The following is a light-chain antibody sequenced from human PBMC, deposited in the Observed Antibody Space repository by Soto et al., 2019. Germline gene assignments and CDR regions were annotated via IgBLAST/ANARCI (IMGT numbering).Light chain of an antibody. CDR2: AAS. Sequence: AIQMTQSPSSLSASVGDRVTLTCRASQDIRNDLGWYQQKPGMAPRFLIYAASNLQSGVPSRFSGSGSGTDFTLTISCLQSEDFATYYCQQYYSYPRTFGQGTKLEIK. CDR3: QQYYSYPRT. CDR1: QDIRND. J-gene: IGKJ2*02. V-gene: IGKV1-6*01.